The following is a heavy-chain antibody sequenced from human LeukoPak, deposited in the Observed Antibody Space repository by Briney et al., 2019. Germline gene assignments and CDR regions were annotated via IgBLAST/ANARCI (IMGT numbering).Heavy chain of an antibody. V-gene: IGHV1-8*01. CDR1: GYTFSDYD. Sequence: ASVKVSCKASGYTFSDYDINWVRQATGQGLEWMGWINPNSGNAGYAQKFQGRVTMTRNTSISTANMELSSLRSEDTAVYYCARALAWGGSSYSYYYMDVWDKGTTVTVSS. D-gene: IGHD1-26*01. CDR2: INPNSGNA. CDR3: ARALAWGGSSYSYYYMDV. J-gene: IGHJ6*03.